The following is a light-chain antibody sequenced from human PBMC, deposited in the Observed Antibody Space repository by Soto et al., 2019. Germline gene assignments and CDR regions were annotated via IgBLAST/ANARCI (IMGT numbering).Light chain of an antibody. CDR3: SSYTSNNTPV. CDR2: EVS. J-gene: IGLJ2*01. Sequence: QSVLTQPASVSGSPGQSITNSCTGTSSDVGGYNYVSWYQQHPGKAPKLMISEVSNRPSGVSDRFSGSKSGNTASLTISGLQAEDEADYYCSSYTSNNTPVFGGGTKVTVL. CDR1: SSDVGGYNY. V-gene: IGLV2-14*01.